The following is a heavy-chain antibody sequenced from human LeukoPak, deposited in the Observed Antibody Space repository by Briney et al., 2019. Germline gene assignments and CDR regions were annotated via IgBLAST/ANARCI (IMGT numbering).Heavy chain of an antibody. J-gene: IGHJ6*03. CDR2: IKQDGSEK. CDR1: GFTFSSYW. D-gene: IGHD6-13*01. V-gene: IGHV3-7*01. CDR3: ARVGYSSSWTGFYYYYYYMDV. Sequence: GGSLRLSCAASGFTFSSYWMSWVRQAPGKGLEWVANIKQDGSEKYYVDSVKGRFTISRDNAKNSLYLQMNSLRAEDTAVHYCARVGYSSSWTGFYYYYYYMDVWGKGTTVTVSS.